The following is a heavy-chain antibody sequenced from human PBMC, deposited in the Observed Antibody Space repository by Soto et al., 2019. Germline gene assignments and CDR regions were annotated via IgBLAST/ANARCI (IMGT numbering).Heavy chain of an antibody. CDR1: GYTFTTYG. V-gene: IGHV1-18*01. Sequence: QVQLVQSGAEVKKPGASVTVSCKASGYTFTTYGVSWVRQAPGQGLEWLGWINGYNGNAKYAENLQGRVTMTTDTSTSTAYMELRSLIPDDTAVYYCARMGDVPYYYSGMDVWGQGTTVTVSS. CDR3: ARMGDVPYYYSGMDV. CDR2: INGYNGNA. J-gene: IGHJ6*02. D-gene: IGHD3-16*01.